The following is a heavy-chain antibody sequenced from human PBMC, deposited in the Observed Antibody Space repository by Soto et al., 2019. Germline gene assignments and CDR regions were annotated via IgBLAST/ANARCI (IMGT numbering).Heavy chain of an antibody. V-gene: IGHV4-39*01. Sequence: PSETLSLTCTVSGGSISSYCWSWIRQPSGKGLEWIGSIYYSGSTYYNPSLKSRVTISVDTSKNQFSLKLSSVTAADTAVYYCASSYGDYVSYWGQGTLVTVSS. D-gene: IGHD4-17*01. CDR2: IYYSGST. CDR3: ASSYGDYVSY. J-gene: IGHJ4*02. CDR1: GGSISSYC.